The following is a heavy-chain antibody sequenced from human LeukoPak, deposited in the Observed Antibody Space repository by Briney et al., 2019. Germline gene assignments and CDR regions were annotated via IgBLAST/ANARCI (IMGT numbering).Heavy chain of an antibody. CDR1: GITFSSYA. V-gene: IGHV3-23*01. J-gene: IGHJ4*02. CDR3: ARSLYSNSWLFDY. D-gene: IGHD6-13*01. Sequence: HSGGSLRLSCAAPGITFSSYAMTWVRQAPGKGLEWVSAISGSGVNTYYADSVKGRFTISRDNSKNTVYLQMNSLRAEDTAVFYCARSLYSNSWLFDYWGQGTLVTVSS. CDR2: ISGSGVNT.